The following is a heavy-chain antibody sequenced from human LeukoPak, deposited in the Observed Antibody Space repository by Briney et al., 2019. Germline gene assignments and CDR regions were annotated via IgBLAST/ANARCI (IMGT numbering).Heavy chain of an antibody. V-gene: IGHV1-2*02. Sequence: GASVKVSCKASGYTFTGYYMHWVRQAPGQGLEWMGWINPNSGGTNYAQKFQGRVTMTRDTSISTAYMELSRLRSDDTAVYYCARVGYYGSGSPYYYYMDVWGKGTTVTISS. CDR3: ARVGYYGSGSPYYYYMDV. D-gene: IGHD3-10*01. CDR2: INPNSGGT. J-gene: IGHJ6*03. CDR1: GYTFTGYY.